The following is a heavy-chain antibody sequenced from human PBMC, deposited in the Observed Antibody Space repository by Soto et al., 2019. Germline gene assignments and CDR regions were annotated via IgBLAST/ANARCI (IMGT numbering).Heavy chain of an antibody. Sequence: ASGKSSCEASGYTFTSYCIHWVRQAPGQRLEWTGWINADNGNTKYSEKFQGRVTITRDTSASTAYLELSSLRSEDTAVYYCAIDPNASSAYYHLYFYGLDVWRQVTSVTVS. CDR2: INADNGNT. V-gene: IGHV1-3*01. CDR1: GYTFTSYC. CDR3: AIDPNASSAYYHLYFYGLDV. D-gene: IGHD3-22*01. J-gene: IGHJ6*02.